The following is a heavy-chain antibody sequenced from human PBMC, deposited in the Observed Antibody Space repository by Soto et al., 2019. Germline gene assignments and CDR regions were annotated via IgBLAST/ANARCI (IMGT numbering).Heavy chain of an antibody. Sequence: QVQVVQSGVEVRRPGSSVKVSCKASGDTFKNCVISWVRQAPGQGLEWMGGIIPLFGTTDFAQRFQGRLTITTDEYTTTAYMELSRLRSEDTATDYCAAELGFGTLSVVWGQGTTVIVYS. CDR1: GDTFKNCV. J-gene: IGHJ6*02. CDR2: IIPLFGTT. CDR3: AAELGFGTLSVV. D-gene: IGHD7-27*01. V-gene: IGHV1-69*01.